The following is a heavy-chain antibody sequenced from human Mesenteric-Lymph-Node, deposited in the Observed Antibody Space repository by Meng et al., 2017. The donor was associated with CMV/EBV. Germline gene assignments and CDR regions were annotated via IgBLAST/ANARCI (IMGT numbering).Heavy chain of an antibody. CDR1: GFTFSSYE. J-gene: IGHJ6*02. V-gene: IGHV3-48*03. CDR3: ARDRRQLLRLFYGMDV. Sequence: GESLKISCAASGFTFSSYEMNWVRQAPGKGLEWVSYISSSGSTIYYADSVKGRFTISRDNAKNSLYLQMNSLRAEDTAVYYCARDRRQLLRLFYGMDVWGQGTTVTVSS. D-gene: IGHD2-2*01. CDR2: ISSSGSTI.